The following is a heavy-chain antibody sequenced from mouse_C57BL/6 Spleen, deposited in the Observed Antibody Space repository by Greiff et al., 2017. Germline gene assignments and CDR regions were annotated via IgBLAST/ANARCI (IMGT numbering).Heavy chain of an antibody. J-gene: IGHJ1*03. Sequence: EVQRVESGPGLVKPSQSLSLTCSVTGYSITSGYYWNWIRQFPGNKLEWMGYISYDGSNNYNPSLKNRISITRDTSKNQFFLKLNSVTTEDTATYYCARGDYDGGYFDVWGTGTTVTVSS. CDR2: ISYDGSN. D-gene: IGHD2-4*01. CDR3: ARGDYDGGYFDV. V-gene: IGHV3-6*01. CDR1: GYSITSGYY.